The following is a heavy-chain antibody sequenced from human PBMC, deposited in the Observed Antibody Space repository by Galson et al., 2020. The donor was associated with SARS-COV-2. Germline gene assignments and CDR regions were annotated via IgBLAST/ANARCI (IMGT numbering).Heavy chain of an antibody. CDR2: INLHDSDT. J-gene: IGHJ5*02. CDR3: ARFVVGQENYFDP. D-gene: IGHD2-21*01. Sequence: GESLKISCMAPAYSYANYWIGWLRQMPGEGLEYMGLINLHDSDTRYSPSFEGQVTFSADKSIKTAFLQWTSLRASDTAIYYCARFVVGQENYFDPWGQGTRITVSS. CDR1: AYSYANYW. V-gene: IGHV5-51*01.